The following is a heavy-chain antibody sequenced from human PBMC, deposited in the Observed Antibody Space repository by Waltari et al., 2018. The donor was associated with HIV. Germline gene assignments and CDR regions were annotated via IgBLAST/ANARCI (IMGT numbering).Heavy chain of an antibody. Sequence: EVQLVESGGGLVQPGGSLRLSCTVSGFMFNVYNMNWVRQAPGKGLEWVSDISSTSGTIQYADSVKGRFTISRDNAEKSVYLQMNSLRAEDTAVYYCVRDAYYASGSLDHWGQGTLVTVSS. CDR3: VRDAYYASGSLDH. D-gene: IGHD3-10*01. V-gene: IGHV3-48*01. J-gene: IGHJ4*02. CDR1: GFMFNVYN. CDR2: ISSTSGTI.